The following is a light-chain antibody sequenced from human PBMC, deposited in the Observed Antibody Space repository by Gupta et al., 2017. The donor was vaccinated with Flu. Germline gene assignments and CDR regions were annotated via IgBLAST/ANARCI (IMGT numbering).Light chain of an antibody. J-gene: IGKJ3*01. CDR3: MQAREGVT. CDR1: QSLLHSNGYDY. CDR2: LGS. Sequence: DIVMTHSPLSLPVTPGETASISCRSIQSLLHSNGYDYVEWYLKRPGHSPQLLIFLGSNRSSGVPDRFSGSGSGTDFTLRISRVEAEDVGVYYCMQAREGVTFGPGTKVDVK. V-gene: IGKV2-28*01.